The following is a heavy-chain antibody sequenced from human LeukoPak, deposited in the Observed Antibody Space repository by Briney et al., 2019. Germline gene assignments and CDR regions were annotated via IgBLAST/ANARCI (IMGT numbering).Heavy chain of an antibody. J-gene: IGHJ4*02. Sequence: GGSLRLSCSVSGFTFSDFWVTRARPPRGGRLEFVANINRDGSVQNHVHSVKGRFTISRDNAKNSLCLQMCSLRVHDTVLYYCARDPGFSRFDYWGQRTLVTVSS. D-gene: IGHD3-3*02. V-gene: IGHV3-7*01. CDR2: INRDGSVQ. CDR1: GFTFSDFW. CDR3: ARDPGFSRFDY.